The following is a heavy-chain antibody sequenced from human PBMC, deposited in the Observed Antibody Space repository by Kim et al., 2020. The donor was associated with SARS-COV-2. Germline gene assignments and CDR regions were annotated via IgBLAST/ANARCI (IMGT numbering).Heavy chain of an antibody. CDR3: ARRSDYFDD. V-gene: IGHV1-3*01. CDR2: GNT. Sequence: GNTKNSQKFQGRVTITRDTSASTAYMELSSLRSEDTAVYYCARRSDYFDDWGQGTLVTVSS. J-gene: IGHJ4*02.